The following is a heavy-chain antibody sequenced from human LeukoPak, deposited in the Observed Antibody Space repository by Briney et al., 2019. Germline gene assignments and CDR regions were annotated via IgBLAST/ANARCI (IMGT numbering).Heavy chain of an antibody. V-gene: IGHV3-7*03. Sequence: GGSLRLSCAASGFTFSSYWMSWVRQAPGKGLEWVANIKQDGSEKYYVDSVKGRFTISRDNSKNTVYLEVNSLRAEDTAVYYCAKHRGSSGADARPAEYWGQGTLVTVSS. CDR3: AKHRGSSGADARPAEY. CDR2: IKQDGSEK. D-gene: IGHD5-12*01. CDR1: GFTFSSYW. J-gene: IGHJ4*02.